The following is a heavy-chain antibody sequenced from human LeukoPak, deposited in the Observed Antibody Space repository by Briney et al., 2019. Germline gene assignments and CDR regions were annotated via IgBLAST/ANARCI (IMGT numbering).Heavy chain of an antibody. Sequence: ASVKVSCKASGYTFTTYAMHWVRQAPGQRLEWMGWINADKDNTKYSQKFQGRVTITRDTSASTVYMELSSLRSEDTAVYYCARDYGLQRVFDYWGQGTLVTVSS. CDR3: ARDYGLQRVFDY. J-gene: IGHJ4*02. V-gene: IGHV1-3*01. CDR2: INADKDNT. CDR1: GYTFTTYA. D-gene: IGHD1-1*01.